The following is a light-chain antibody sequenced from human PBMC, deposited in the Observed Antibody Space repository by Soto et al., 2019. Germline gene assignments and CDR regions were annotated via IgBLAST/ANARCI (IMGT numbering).Light chain of an antibody. CDR1: QSVSSSY. J-gene: IGKJ2*01. CDR3: QQYGSSPHT. CDR2: GAS. Sequence: EIVLTKSPGTLSLSPGERATLSCRASQSVSSSYLAWYQQKPGQAPRLLLYGASSRATGIPDRFSGSGSGNDFTLTISRLEPEDFAVYYCQQYGSSPHTFGQGTKLEIK. V-gene: IGKV3-20*01.